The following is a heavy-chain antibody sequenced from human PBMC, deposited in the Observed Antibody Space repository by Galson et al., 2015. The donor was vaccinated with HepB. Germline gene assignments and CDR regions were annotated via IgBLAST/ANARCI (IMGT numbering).Heavy chain of an antibody. Sequence: SVKVSCKASGYTFTSYAMHWVRQAPGQRLEWMGWINAGNGNTKYSQKFQGRVTITRDTSASTAYMELGSLRSEDTAVYYCAREPTTVTTLNYFDYWGQGTLVTVSS. CDR2: INAGNGNT. CDR1: GYTFTSYA. V-gene: IGHV1-3*01. D-gene: IGHD4-17*01. CDR3: AREPTTVTTLNYFDY. J-gene: IGHJ4*02.